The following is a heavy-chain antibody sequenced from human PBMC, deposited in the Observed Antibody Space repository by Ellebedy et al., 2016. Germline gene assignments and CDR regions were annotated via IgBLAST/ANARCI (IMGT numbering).Heavy chain of an antibody. CDR1: GFTFSSYS. J-gene: IGHJ4*02. V-gene: IGHV3-21*01. CDR3: ARGGWRGSYSTYYFDY. CDR2: ISSSSSYI. D-gene: IGHD1-26*01. Sequence: GESLKISXAASGFTFSSYSMNWVRQAPGKGLEWVSSISSSSSYIYYADSVKGRFTISRDNAKNSLYLQMNSLRAEDTAVYYCARGGWRGSYSTYYFDYWGQGTLVTVSS.